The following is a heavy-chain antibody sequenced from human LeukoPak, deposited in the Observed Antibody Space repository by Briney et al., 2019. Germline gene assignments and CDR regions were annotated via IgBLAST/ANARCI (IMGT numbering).Heavy chain of an antibody. CDR2: ISHRGRT. CDR1: GGSVSGYY. CDR3: ARVPLRFLEPFDY. V-gene: IGHV4-34*01. J-gene: IGHJ4*02. Sequence: PSETLSLTCTVYGGSVSGYYWSWIRQPPEKGLEWIGEISHRGRTHYTPSLQSRVPMSVDTSKNQSALTQNSVTAADTAVYYCARVPLRFLEPFDYWGQGILVTVSS. D-gene: IGHD3-3*01.